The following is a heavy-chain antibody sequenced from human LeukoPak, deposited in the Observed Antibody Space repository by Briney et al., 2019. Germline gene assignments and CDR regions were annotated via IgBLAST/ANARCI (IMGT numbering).Heavy chain of an antibody. CDR2: IIPIFGTA. D-gene: IGHD3-22*01. J-gene: IGHJ4*02. Sequence: SVKVSCKASGGTFSSYAISWVRQAPGQGLEWMGGIIPIFGTANYAQKFQGRVTITADESTSTAYMELSSLRSEDTAVYYCATYYYDSSGTFDYWGQGTLVTVSS. CDR1: GGTFSSYA. CDR3: ATYYYDSSGTFDY. V-gene: IGHV1-69*01.